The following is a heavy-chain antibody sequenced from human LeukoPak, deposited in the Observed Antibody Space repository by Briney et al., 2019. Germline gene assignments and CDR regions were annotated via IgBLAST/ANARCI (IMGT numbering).Heavy chain of an antibody. CDR3: ARDFGLRCSGGTCYSVYYYGMDV. CDR1: GFSFSNYA. CDR2: IKQGGSEK. J-gene: IGHJ6*04. Sequence: GGSLRLSCSASGFSFSNYAMYWVRQAPGKGLEWVANIKQGGSEKYYVDSVKGRFTISRDNAKNSLYLQMNSLRAEDTVVYYCARDFGLRCSGGTCYSVYYYGMDVWGKGTTVTVSS. D-gene: IGHD2-15*01. V-gene: IGHV3-7*03.